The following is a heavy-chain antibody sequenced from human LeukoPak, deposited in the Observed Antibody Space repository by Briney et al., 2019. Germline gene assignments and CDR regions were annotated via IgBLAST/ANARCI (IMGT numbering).Heavy chain of an antibody. CDR1: GHTFGDHY. V-gene: IGHV1-2*02. J-gene: IGHJ5*02. CDR2: INPNSGGT. D-gene: IGHD1-14*01. CDR3: ARVLLRTGIPEGFDP. Sequence: APVKVSCKASGHTFGDHYMHWVRQAPGQGLEWMGWINPNSGGTKYAQRFQGGVTMTRDTSISTAYMELRRLRSDDTAVYYCARVLLRTGIPEGFDPWGQGTLVTVSS.